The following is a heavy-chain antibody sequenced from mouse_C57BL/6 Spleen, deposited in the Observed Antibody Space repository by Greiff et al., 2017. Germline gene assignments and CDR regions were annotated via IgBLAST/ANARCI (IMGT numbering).Heavy chain of an antibody. J-gene: IGHJ2*01. CDR1: GFTFSSYA. V-gene: IGHV5-4*01. Sequence: EVMLVESGGGLVKPGGSLKLSCAASGFTFSSYAMSWVRQTPEKRLEWVATISDGGSYTYYPDNVKGRFTISRDNAKNNLYLQMSHLKSEDTAMYYCAREGQLRLHYWGQGTTLTVSS. CDR2: ISDGGSYT. CDR3: AREGQLRLHY. D-gene: IGHD3-2*02.